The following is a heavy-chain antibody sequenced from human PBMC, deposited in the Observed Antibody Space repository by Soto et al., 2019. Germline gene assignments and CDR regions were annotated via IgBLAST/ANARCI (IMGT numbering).Heavy chain of an antibody. V-gene: IGHV3-21*01. J-gene: IGHJ3*02. Sequence: GSMRLSCAASVFTFSSYSMNWVRQAPGKGLEWVSSISSSSSYIYYADSVKGRFTISRDNAKNSLYLQMNSLRAEDTAVYYCARGGTSLLLAAFDIWGQGTMVTVSS. CDR2: ISSSSSYI. D-gene: IGHD3-22*01. CDR3: ARGGTSLLLAAFDI. CDR1: VFTFSSYS.